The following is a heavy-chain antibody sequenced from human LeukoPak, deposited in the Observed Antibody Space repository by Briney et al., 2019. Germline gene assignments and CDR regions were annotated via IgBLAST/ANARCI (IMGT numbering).Heavy chain of an antibody. CDR2: ISAYNGNT. V-gene: IGHV1-18*01. Sequence: ASVKVSYKASGYTFTSYGISWVRQAPGQGLEWMGWISAYNGNTNYAQKLQGRVTMTTDTSTSTAYMELRSLRSDDTAVYYCARDRYSYGPYYYYYGMDVWGQGTTVTVSS. D-gene: IGHD5-18*01. J-gene: IGHJ6*02. CDR1: GYTFTSYG. CDR3: ARDRYSYGPYYYYYGMDV.